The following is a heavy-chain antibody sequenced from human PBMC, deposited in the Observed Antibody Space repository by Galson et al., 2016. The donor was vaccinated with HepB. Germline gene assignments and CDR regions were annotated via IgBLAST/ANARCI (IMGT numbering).Heavy chain of an antibody. D-gene: IGHD5-18*01. J-gene: IGHJ4*02. CDR2: ISGSGGST. V-gene: IGHV3-23*01. CDR1: GFTFSSYA. Sequence: SLRLSCAASGFTFSSYAMSWVRQAPGKGLEWVSAISGSGGSTYYADSVKGRFTISRDNSKTTLYLQMNSLRAEDTAVYYCAKAIQLWGFYYFDYWGQGTLVTVSS. CDR3: AKAIQLWGFYYFDY.